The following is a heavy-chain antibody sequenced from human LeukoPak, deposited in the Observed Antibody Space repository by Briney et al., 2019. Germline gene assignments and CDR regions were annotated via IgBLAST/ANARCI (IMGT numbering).Heavy chain of an antibody. CDR1: GFTFSSYA. D-gene: IGHD4-17*01. Sequence: GGSLSLSCAASGFTFSSYAMYWVRQAPGKGLQWVATILYYGSNKYYVDSVKGRFTISRDNSKNTLYLQMNSLRAEDTAVYYCARDWQTVDGNYYYMDVWGKGTTVTISS. V-gene: IGHV3-30*04. CDR3: ARDWQTVDGNYYYMDV. J-gene: IGHJ6*03. CDR2: ILYYGSNK.